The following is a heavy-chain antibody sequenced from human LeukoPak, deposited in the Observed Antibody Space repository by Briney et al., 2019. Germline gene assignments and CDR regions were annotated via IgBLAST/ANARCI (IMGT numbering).Heavy chain of an antibody. Sequence: GGSLRLSCAASGFTFSSYSMNGGREAPGKRLEWVSSISSSSSYIYYAASVKGRFTISRDNAKNSLYLQMNSLRAEDTAVYYCARDAGSQGEIDYWGQGTLVTVSS. D-gene: IGHD5-24*01. CDR1: GFTFSSYS. CDR3: ARDAGSQGEIDY. J-gene: IGHJ4*02. CDR2: ISSSSSYI. V-gene: IGHV3-21*01.